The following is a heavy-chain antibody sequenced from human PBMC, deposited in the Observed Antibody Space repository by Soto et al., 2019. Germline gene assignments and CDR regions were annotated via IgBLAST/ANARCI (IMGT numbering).Heavy chain of an antibody. J-gene: IGHJ4*02. CDR2: IYTGGTT. V-gene: IGHV3-66*01. CDR1: GFTVSSNY. Sequence: EVQLVESGGGLVQPGGSLRLSCAASGFTVSSNYMSWVRQAPGKGLEGVSIIYTGGTTSYADSVKGRFNICRDNCKYTLYLQMNMLRAEDTAMYYCASNQYYEISTWGQGTLVSASS. D-gene: IGHD3-9*01. CDR3: ASNQYYEIST.